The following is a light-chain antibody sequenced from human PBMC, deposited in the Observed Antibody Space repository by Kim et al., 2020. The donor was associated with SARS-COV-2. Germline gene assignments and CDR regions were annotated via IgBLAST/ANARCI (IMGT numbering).Light chain of an antibody. Sequence: RVTISCSGGSSNIGSNTVNWYKPLPGTAPKLLIFDTRQRPSGVPDRLSGSKSGTSASLAISGLQSEDEGDYYCAAWDDSLNGHVVFGGGTKVTVL. J-gene: IGLJ2*01. CDR3: AAWDDSLNGHVV. CDR1: SSNIGSNT. CDR2: DTR. V-gene: IGLV1-44*01.